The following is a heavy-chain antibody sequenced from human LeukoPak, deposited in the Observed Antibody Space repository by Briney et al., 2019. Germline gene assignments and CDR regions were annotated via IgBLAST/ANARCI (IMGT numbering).Heavy chain of an antibody. D-gene: IGHD5-18*01. CDR3: AREKVKTAMVTSPRKYYYYMDV. CDR1: GASFSGYY. CDR2: INHSGST. J-gene: IGHJ6*03. V-gene: IGHV4-34*01. Sequence: PSETLSLTCAVYGASFSGYYWSWIRQPPGKGLEWIGEINHSGSTTYNPSLKSRVTISVDTSKNQFSLKLSSVTAADTAVYYCAREKVKTAMVTSPRKYYYYMDVWGKGTTVTVSS.